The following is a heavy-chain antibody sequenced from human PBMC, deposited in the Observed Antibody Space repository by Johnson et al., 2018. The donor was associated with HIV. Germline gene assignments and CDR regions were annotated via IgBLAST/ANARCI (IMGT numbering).Heavy chain of an antibody. CDR1: GFTFGDYG. CDR2: INWNGGST. J-gene: IGHJ3*02. CDR3: ARDVGNLAYCGGDCYSDAFDI. D-gene: IGHD2-21*01. V-gene: IGHV3-20*04. Sequence: VQLVESGGSMVRPGGSLRLSCVASGFTFGDYGMSWVRQAPGKGLEWVSGINWNGGSTDYADSVKGRFTISRDNANNSLYLQMNSLRAEDTAVYYCARDVGNLAYCGGDCYSDAFDIWGQGTMVTVSS.